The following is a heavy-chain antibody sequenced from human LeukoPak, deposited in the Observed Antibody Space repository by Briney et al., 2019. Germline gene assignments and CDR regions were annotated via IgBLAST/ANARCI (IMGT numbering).Heavy chain of an antibody. CDR2: IRGSGGST. V-gene: IGHV3-23*01. J-gene: IGHJ4*02. Sequence: PGGSLRLSCAASGFTFSSYAMSWVRQAPGKGLEWVSAIRGSGGSTYYADSVKGRFAISRDNSKNTLYLQMNSLRAEDTAVYYCAKDVYYYGSGSYYNPFDYWGQGTLVTVSS. CDR3: AKDVYYYGSGSYYNPFDY. CDR1: GFTFSSYA. D-gene: IGHD3-10*01.